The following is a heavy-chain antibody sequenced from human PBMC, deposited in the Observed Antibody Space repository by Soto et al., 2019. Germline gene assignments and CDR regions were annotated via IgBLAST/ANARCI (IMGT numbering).Heavy chain of an antibody. CDR2: IDPSDSYT. CDR1: GYSFTSYW. D-gene: IGHD4-17*01. V-gene: IGHV5-10-1*01. Sequence: EVQLVQSGAEVKKPGESLRISCKGSGYSFTSYWISWVRQMPGKGLEWMGRIDPSDSYTNYSPSFQGHVTISADKSISTAYLQWSSLKASDTARYYCARRITPDDYGDYGRGGDYWGQGTLVTVSS. J-gene: IGHJ4*02. CDR3: ARRITPDDYGDYGRGGDY.